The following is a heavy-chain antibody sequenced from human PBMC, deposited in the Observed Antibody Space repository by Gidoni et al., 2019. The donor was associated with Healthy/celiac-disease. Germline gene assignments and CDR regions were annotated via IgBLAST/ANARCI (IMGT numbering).Heavy chain of an antibody. V-gene: IGHV4-34*01. CDR1: GGSFSGYY. J-gene: IGHJ6*02. Sequence: QVQLQQWGAGLLKPSETLSLPCAVYGGSFSGYYWSWIRQPPGKGLEWIGEINHSGSTNYNPSLKSRVIISVDTSKNQFSLKLSSVTAADTAVYYCARGGFLASMDVWGQGTTVTVSS. CDR2: INHSGST. D-gene: IGHD3-3*01. CDR3: ARGGFLASMDV.